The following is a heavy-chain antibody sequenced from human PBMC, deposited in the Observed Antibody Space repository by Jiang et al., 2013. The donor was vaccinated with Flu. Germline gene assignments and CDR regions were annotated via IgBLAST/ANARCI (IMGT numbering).Heavy chain of an antibody. J-gene: IGHJ4*02. V-gene: IGHV6-1*01. CDR2: TYYRSRWFN. Sequence: CAISGDSVSSNSAAWNWIRQSPSRGLEWLGRTYYRSRWFNDYAVSVKGRITINPDTSKNQFSLKLSSVTAADTAVYYCARSGGYSGSYSSPIQLSLPRAASGGTGWFGYWGQGTLVTVSS. CDR3: ARSGGYSGSYSSPIQLSLPRAASGGTGWFGY. D-gene: IGHD1-26*01. CDR1: GDSVSSNSAA.